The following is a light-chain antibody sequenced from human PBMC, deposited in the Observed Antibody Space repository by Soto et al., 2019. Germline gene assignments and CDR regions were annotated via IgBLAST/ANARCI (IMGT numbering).Light chain of an antibody. CDR2: DVS. CDR3: CSYAGSYTHVV. V-gene: IGLV2-11*01. CDR1: SSDVGDYNY. Sequence: QSALTQPRSVSGSPGQSVTISCTGTSSDVGDYNYVSWYQQHPGKAPKLMIYDVSKRPSGVPDRFSGSKSGNTASLTISGLQAEDEADYYCCSYAGSYTHVVFGGGTKVTVL. J-gene: IGLJ2*01.